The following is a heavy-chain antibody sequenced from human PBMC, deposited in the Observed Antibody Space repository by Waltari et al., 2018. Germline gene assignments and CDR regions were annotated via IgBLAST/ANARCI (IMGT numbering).Heavy chain of an antibody. D-gene: IGHD2-21*01. CDR1: GYKFTDYN. CDR2: INPHSGGT. J-gene: IGHJ6*02. V-gene: IGHV1-2*02. Sequence: QVQLVQSGAEVKKPGTSVKVSCKASGYKFTDYNIHWVRQVPGQGLQWMGSINPHSGGTKYAQEFQARITVTRDTSISTAFMELNSLTSDDSAVYYCARDAPTYYYGINVWGQGTTVAVSS. CDR3: ARDAPTYYYGINV.